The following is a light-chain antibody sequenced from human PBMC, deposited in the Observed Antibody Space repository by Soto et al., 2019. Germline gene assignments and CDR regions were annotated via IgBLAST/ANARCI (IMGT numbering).Light chain of an antibody. CDR2: DAS. V-gene: IGKV1-5*01. CDR1: QSISKW. CDR3: QQYNSYSPET. J-gene: IGKJ1*01. Sequence: DIQITQSPSTLSSSVGDRVSITCLSSQSISKWLAWYQQKPGKAPNLLIYDASSLETGVPSRFSGSGSGTEFSLTITSLQPDDFATYYCQQYNSYSPETFGQGTKVDIK.